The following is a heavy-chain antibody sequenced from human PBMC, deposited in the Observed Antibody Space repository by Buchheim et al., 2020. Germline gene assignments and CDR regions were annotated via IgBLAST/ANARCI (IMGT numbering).Heavy chain of an antibody. Sequence: QLQLQESGPGLVKPSETLSLTCTVSGGSIDSRNYYWGWIRQPPGEGLEWIGTICSTGTTYYNPSLKSRATISVDTAKNQFPLKLSSVTAADTAVYYCARDPYYYDNSGYKYFFDYWGQGIL. CDR2: ICSTGTT. J-gene: IGHJ4*02. CDR1: GGSIDSRNYY. V-gene: IGHV4-39*07. CDR3: ARDPYYYDNSGYKYFFDY. D-gene: IGHD3-22*01.